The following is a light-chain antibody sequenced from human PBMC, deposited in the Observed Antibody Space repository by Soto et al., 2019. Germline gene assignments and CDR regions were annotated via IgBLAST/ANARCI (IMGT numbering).Light chain of an antibody. CDR2: KVS. V-gene: IGKV2-24*01. CDR1: QSLLHSDGNPY. Sequence: VMTQTPLSSPVTVGQPASISCSSSQSLLHSDGNPYLSWLQQRPGQPPRLLIYKVSNRFSGVPVRFSGSGAGTDFTLNISRVEAEDVGFYYCMQGTHLPFTFGGGTKVEIK. J-gene: IGKJ4*01. CDR3: MQGTHLPFT.